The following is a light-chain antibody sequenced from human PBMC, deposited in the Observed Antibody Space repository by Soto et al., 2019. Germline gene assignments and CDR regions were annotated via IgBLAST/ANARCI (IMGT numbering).Light chain of an antibody. Sequence: EIVMTQSPATLSVCLGERATLSCGASQSVSSNLAWYQQKPGQAPRLLIYGASTRVTGIPARFSGSGSGTELTLTISRLQPDDFATYYCQQYNSYSPFGQGPKVDIK. CDR3: QQYNSYSP. V-gene: IGKV3-15*01. CDR1: QSVSSN. J-gene: IGKJ1*01. CDR2: GAS.